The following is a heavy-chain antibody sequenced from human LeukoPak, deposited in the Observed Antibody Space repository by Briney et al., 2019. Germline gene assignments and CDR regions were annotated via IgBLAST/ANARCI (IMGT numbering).Heavy chain of an antibody. CDR1: GYTLTTYG. Sequence: GASVKASCKASGYTLTTYGIRPGRHAPGQGHEWMGWISAYNGNTNYAQKLPRRVTMTTDTSTSTAYMELRGLRSDDTAVYYCARAGQLVTAMVFQWGQGTLVTVSS. D-gene: IGHD5-18*01. CDR3: ARAGQLVTAMVFQ. V-gene: IGHV1-18*01. CDR2: ISAYNGNT. J-gene: IGHJ4*02.